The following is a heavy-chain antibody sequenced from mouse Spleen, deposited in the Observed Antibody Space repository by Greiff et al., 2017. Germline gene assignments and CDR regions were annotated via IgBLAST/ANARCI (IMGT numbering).Heavy chain of an antibody. J-gene: IGHJ1*01. D-gene: IGHD1-1*01. V-gene: IGHV2-2*01. CDR3: ARGAVVVPYWYFDV. Sequence: QVQLQQSGPGLVQPSQSLSITCTVSGFSLTSYGVHWVRQSPGKGLEWLGVIWSGGSTDYNAAFISRLSISKDNSKSQVFFKMNSLQADDTAIYYCARGAVVVPYWYFDVWGAGTTVTVSS. CDR2: IWSGGST. CDR1: GFSLTSYG.